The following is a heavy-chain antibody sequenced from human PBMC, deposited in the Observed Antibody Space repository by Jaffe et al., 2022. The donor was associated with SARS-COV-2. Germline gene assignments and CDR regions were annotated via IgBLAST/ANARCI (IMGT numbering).Heavy chain of an antibody. CDR1: GGSISSGRYF. Sequence: QLQLQESGPGLVKPSETLFLTCIVSGGSISSGRYFWAWIRQPPGKGLEWVGSISYMWATYYNSSLKSRITISADTAKNQISLQLTSVTAADTAVYYCARREVSAFWYFDLWGRGTLITVSS. D-gene: IGHD1-26*01. J-gene: IGHJ2*01. CDR2: ISYMWAT. CDR3: ARREVSAFWYFDL. V-gene: IGHV4-39*01.